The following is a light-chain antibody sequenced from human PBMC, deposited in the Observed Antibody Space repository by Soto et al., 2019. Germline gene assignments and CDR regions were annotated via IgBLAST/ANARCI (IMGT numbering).Light chain of an antibody. CDR1: QTLANY. V-gene: IGKV3-11*01. CDR2: DAS. Sequence: EVVLTQSPAPLSLSPGERATLSCRASQTLANYLAWYQQRPGQAPRLLIYDASNRATGIPARFSGSGSGTDFTLTISSLEPEDSAVYYCQQRSDAYTFGQGTTLEIK. J-gene: IGKJ2*01. CDR3: QQRSDAYT.